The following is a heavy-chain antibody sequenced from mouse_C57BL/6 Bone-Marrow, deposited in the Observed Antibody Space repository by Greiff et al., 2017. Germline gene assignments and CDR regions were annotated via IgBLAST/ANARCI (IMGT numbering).Heavy chain of an antibody. J-gene: IGHJ4*01. D-gene: IGHD1-1*01. V-gene: IGHV1-7*01. Sequence: VHLVESGAELAKPGASVKLSCKASGYTFTSYWMHWVKQRPGQGLEWIGYINPSSGYTKYNQKFKDKATLTADKSSSTAYMQLSSLTYEDSAVYYCAKWGGSSLYAMDYWGQGTSVTVSS. CDR3: AKWGGSSLYAMDY. CDR2: INPSSGYT. CDR1: GYTFTSYW.